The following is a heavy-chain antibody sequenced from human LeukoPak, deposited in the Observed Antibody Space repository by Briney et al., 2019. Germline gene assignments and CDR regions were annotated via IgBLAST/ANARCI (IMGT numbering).Heavy chain of an antibody. CDR2: FDPEDGET. V-gene: IGHV1-24*01. CDR3: ATSIFDSYSGSYFDY. D-gene: IGHD1-26*01. Sequence: ASVKVSCKVSGYTLTELSMHWVRQAPGKGLEWMGGFDPEDGETIYAQKFQGRVTMTEDTSTDTAYMELSSLRSEDTAVYYRATSIFDSYSGSYFDYWGQGTLVTVSS. J-gene: IGHJ4*02. CDR1: GYTLTELS.